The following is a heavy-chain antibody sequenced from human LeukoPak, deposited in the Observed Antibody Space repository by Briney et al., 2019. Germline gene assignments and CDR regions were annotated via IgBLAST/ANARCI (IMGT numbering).Heavy chain of an antibody. J-gene: IGHJ5*02. Sequence: SVKGRFTISRDNAKNSLYLQMNSLTAEDTAVYFCARAHSYTFDPWGQGTLVTVSS. D-gene: IGHD2-2*02. CDR3: ARAHSYTFDP. V-gene: IGHV3-21*04.